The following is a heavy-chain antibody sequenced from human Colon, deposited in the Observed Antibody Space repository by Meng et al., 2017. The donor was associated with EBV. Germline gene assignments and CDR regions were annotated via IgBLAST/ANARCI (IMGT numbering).Heavy chain of an antibody. V-gene: IGHV4-39*01. CDR2: IYHSGST. J-gene: IGHJ4*02. CDR3: ARRRGGSGRDC. D-gene: IGHD3-10*01. Sequence: LQLQGSTPGLVKPSETLSLTCTGSGGSISSNVYYWDWVRQPPGKGLEWIGAIYHSGSTSYNPSLQSRVTMFVDTSKNQFSLMLTSVTATDTAVYYCARRRGGSGRDCWGQGTLVTVSS. CDR1: GGSISSNVYY.